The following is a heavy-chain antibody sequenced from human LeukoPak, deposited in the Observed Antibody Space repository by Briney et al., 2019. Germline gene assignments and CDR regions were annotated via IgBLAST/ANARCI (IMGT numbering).Heavy chain of an antibody. D-gene: IGHD3-3*01. Sequence: AGGSLRLSCAASGFTFSSYAMHWVRQAPGKGLEWVAVISYDGSNKYYADSVKGRFTISRDNSKNTLYLQMNSLRAEDTAVYYCAKDATIFGVGRAVLFDYWGQGTLVTVSS. CDR2: ISYDGSNK. CDR1: GFTFSSYA. CDR3: AKDATIFGVGRAVLFDY. J-gene: IGHJ4*02. V-gene: IGHV3-30-3*01.